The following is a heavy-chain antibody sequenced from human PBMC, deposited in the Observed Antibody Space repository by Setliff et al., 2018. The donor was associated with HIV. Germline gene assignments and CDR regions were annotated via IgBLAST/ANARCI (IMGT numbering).Heavy chain of an antibody. D-gene: IGHD3-22*01. CDR3: ARQAIFGYYVSSGYLDY. Sequence: PSETLSLTCTVSGGSISSGSYYWGWIRRPPGKGLEWIGSIYYSGSTYYNPSLQSRVTISVDTSKNLFSLRLSSVTASDTAVYYCARQAIFGYYVSSGYLDYWGQGTLVTVSS. CDR2: IYYSGST. J-gene: IGHJ4*02. CDR1: GGSISSGSYY. V-gene: IGHV4-39*01.